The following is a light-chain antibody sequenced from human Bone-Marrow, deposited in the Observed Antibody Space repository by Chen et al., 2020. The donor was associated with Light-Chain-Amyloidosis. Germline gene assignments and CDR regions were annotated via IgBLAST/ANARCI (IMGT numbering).Light chain of an antibody. V-gene: IGKV3-20*01. CDR3: HQYGSSPWT. CDR1: QRVTTSS. CDR2: SSS. Sequence: LTQSPDTLSLSPGQTATLFCRSGQRVTTSSLSWYQLRPGQAPRLLIFSSSRRATGITDRFRGSGSGTDFTLTIDRLEPEDSALYFCHQYGSSPWTFGQGTRVEI. J-gene: IGKJ1*01.